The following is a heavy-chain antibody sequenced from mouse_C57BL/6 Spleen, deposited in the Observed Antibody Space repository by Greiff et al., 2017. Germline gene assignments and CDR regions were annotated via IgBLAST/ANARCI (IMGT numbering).Heavy chain of an antibody. D-gene: IGHD2-1*01. CDR1: GYTFTSYW. Sequence: QVQLQQPGAELVRPGTSVKLSCKASGYTFTSYWMHWVKQRPGQGLEWIGVIDPSDSYTNSNQKFKGKATLTVDTSSSTAYMQLSSLTSEDSAVYYCARIYYGNYGAYAMDYWGQGTSVTVSS. CDR3: ARIYYGNYGAYAMDY. V-gene: IGHV1-59*01. J-gene: IGHJ4*01. CDR2: IDPSDSYT.